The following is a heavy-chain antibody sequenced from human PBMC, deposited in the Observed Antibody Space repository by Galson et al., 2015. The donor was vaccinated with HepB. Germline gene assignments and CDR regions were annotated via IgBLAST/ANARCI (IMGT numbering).Heavy chain of an antibody. Sequence: TLSLTCTVSGGSISSGDYYWSWIRQPPGKGLEWIGYIYYSGSTYYNPSLKSRVTISVDTSKNQFSLKLSSVTAADTAVYYCARDNYGDESTFDYWGQGTLVTVSS. CDR1: GGSISSGDYY. CDR2: IYYSGST. J-gene: IGHJ4*02. V-gene: IGHV4-30-4*01. D-gene: IGHD4-17*01. CDR3: ARDNYGDESTFDY.